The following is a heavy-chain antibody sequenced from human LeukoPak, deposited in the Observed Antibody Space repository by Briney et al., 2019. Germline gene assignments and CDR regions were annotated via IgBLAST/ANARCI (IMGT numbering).Heavy chain of an antibody. CDR2: IKSKTDGGTT. J-gene: IGHJ4*02. CDR3: TREFYYDSSPFDY. V-gene: IGHV3-15*01. D-gene: IGHD3-22*01. Sequence: GGSLRLSCAASGFTFSNAWMSRVRQAPGKGLEWVGRIKSKTDGGTTDYAAPVKGRFTISRDDSKNTLYLQMNSLKTEDTAVYYCTREFYYDSSPFDYWGQGTLVTVSS. CDR1: GFTFSNAW.